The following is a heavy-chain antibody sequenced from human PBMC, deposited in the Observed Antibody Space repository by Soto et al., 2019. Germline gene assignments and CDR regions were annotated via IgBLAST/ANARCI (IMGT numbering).Heavy chain of an antibody. J-gene: IGHJ4*02. V-gene: IGHV3-23*01. CDR2: ISGSGGST. CDR1: GFTFSSYA. CDR3: AKDKLGRSARGTSGFDY. Sequence: EVPLLESGGGLVQPGGSLRLSCAASGFTFSSYAMSWVRQAPGKGLEWVSAISGSGGSTYYADSVKGRFTISRDNSKNTLYLQMNSLRAEDTAVYYCAKDKLGRSARGTSGFDYWGQGTLVTVSS. D-gene: IGHD3-10*01.